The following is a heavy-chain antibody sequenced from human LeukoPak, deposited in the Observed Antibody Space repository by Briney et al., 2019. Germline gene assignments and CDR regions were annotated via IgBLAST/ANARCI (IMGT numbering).Heavy chain of an antibody. Sequence: GGSLRLSCAASGFTFSNYSMNWVRPAPGKGLEWVSSISSSSSYIYYADSVRGRFTISRDNAKNSLYLQMNSLRAEDTAVYYCARDRGSGDSFDLWGQGAMVTVSS. J-gene: IGHJ3*01. CDR2: ISSSSSYI. D-gene: IGHD6-19*01. CDR1: GFTFSNYS. CDR3: ARDRGSGDSFDL. V-gene: IGHV3-21*01.